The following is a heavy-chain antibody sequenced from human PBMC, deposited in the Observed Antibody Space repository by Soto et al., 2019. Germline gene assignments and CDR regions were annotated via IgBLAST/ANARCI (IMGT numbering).Heavy chain of an antibody. V-gene: IGHV4-39*02. CDR1: GASISSSSFY. J-gene: IGHJ6*02. CDR2: VYYSGST. CDR3: ARELDYAAYPKGGGDYYYGMDV. D-gene: IGHD4-17*01. Sequence: QLQLRESGPGLVKPSETLSLTCTVSGASISSSSFYWAWIHQPPGKGLEWIGCVYYSGSTFYNPSLKRRVTITLDPSKTQFSLNLTSVTAADTGVFYCARELDYAAYPKGGGDYYYGMDVWGRGTTVTVSS.